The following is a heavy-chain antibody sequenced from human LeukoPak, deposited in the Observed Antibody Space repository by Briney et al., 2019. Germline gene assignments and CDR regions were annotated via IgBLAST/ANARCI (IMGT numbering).Heavy chain of an antibody. CDR2: IYYSGST. J-gene: IGHJ4*02. D-gene: IGHD1-1*01. Sequence: SETLSLTCTVSGGSISGYYWSWIRQPPGKGLEWIGYIYYSGSTNYDPSLKSRVTISVDTSKNQFSLKLSSVTAADTAVYYCARHVNWNFDYWGQGTLVTVSS. CDR1: GGSISGYY. V-gene: IGHV4-59*08. CDR3: ARHVNWNFDY.